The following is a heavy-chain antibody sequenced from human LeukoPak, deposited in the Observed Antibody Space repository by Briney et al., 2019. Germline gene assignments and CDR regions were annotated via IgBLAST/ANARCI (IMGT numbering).Heavy chain of an antibody. CDR1: GFTFSSYA. D-gene: IGHD2-15*01. CDR3: ARGPAGGVVVVAATQLDY. CDR2: ISYDGSNK. V-gene: IGHV3-30*04. Sequence: GGSLRLSCAASGFTFSSYAMHWVRQAPGKGLERVAVISYDGSNKYYADSVKGRFTISRDNSKNTLYLQMNSLRAEDTAVYYCARGPAGGVVVVAATQLDYWGQGTLVTVSS. J-gene: IGHJ4*02.